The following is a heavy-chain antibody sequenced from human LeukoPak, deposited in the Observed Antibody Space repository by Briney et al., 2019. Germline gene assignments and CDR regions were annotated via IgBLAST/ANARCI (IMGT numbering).Heavy chain of an antibody. Sequence: SETLSLTCTVSGGSISSYYWSWIRQPPGKGLEWIGYIYYSGSTNYNPSLKSRVTISVDTSKNQFSLKLSSVTAADTAVYYCAREGSGMAHIGAFDIWGQGTMVTVSS. D-gene: IGHD3-10*01. J-gene: IGHJ3*02. CDR2: IYYSGST. CDR3: AREGSGMAHIGAFDI. V-gene: IGHV4-59*01. CDR1: GGSISSYY.